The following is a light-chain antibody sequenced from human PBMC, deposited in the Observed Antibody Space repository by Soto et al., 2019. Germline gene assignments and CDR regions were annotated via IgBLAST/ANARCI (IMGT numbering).Light chain of an antibody. Sequence: QSVLTQPRSVSGSPGQSVTISCTGTSSDVGGYKFVSWYRQHPGKAPKLMIFDVTKRPSGVPDRFSGSKSGNTASLAISGLQADDEADYYFCSYAGSYTWVFGGGTKLTVL. V-gene: IGLV2-11*01. CDR2: DVT. CDR1: SSDVGGYKF. J-gene: IGLJ3*02. CDR3: CSYAGSYTWV.